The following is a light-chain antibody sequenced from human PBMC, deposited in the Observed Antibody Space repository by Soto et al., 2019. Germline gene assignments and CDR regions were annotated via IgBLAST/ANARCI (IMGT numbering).Light chain of an antibody. CDR2: AAS. Sequence: DIQMTQFPSSLSASVGDRVTITCRASQGIRNKLAWYPQKPGKAPKRPIYAASSLQSVVPSRFSGSGSGTEFTLAISSLPPEDFATFYCLQHSAYPLTFGQGTKVEIK. CDR1: QGIRNK. V-gene: IGKV1-17*01. CDR3: LQHSAYPLT. J-gene: IGKJ1*01.